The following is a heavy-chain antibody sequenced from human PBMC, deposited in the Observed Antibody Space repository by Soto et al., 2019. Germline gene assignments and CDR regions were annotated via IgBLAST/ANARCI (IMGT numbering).Heavy chain of an antibody. CDR1: GYTFTGSG. Sequence: ASVKVSCKASGYTFTGSGMHWARKAPGQRLEWMGWISGYNGDANYSQRFQGRVSMTIDTSTTTAYMELRTLTPDDTAVYYCAKNGQPPYYYYGLDVWGQGTTVTVSS. CDR3: AKNGQPPYYYYGLDV. J-gene: IGHJ6*02. D-gene: IGHD2-8*01. V-gene: IGHV1-18*01. CDR2: ISGYNGDA.